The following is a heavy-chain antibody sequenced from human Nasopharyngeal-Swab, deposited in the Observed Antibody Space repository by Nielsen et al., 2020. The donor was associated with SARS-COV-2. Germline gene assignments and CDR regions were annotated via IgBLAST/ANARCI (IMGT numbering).Heavy chain of an antibody. Sequence: GESLKISCAASGFTFSSYSMNWVRQAPGKGLEWVSYISSSSSTIYYADSVKGRFTISRDNAKNSLYLQMNSLRAEDTAVYYCARDHGGGTIAEALGHFYYYYYMDVWGKGTTVTVSS. V-gene: IGHV3-48*01. CDR2: ISSSSSTI. D-gene: IGHD6-19*01. CDR1: GFTFSSYS. CDR3: ARDHGGGTIAEALGHFYYYYYMDV. J-gene: IGHJ6*03.